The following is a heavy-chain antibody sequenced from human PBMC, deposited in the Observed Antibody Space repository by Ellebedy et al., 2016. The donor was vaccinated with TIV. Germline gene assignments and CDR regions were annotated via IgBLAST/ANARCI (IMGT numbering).Heavy chain of an antibody. V-gene: IGHV3-74*01. J-gene: IGHJ6*02. Sequence: PGGSLRLSCAASGFTFSNYWMHWVRQAPGKGLVWVSRIKWDGRTATYADSVKGRFTISRDNAKHTVYLQMYSLRAEDTAVYYCARGMKDIYGMDVWGQGTTVTVSS. CDR2: IKWDGRTA. CDR1: GFTFSNYW. CDR3: ARGMKDIYGMDV. D-gene: IGHD3-10*01.